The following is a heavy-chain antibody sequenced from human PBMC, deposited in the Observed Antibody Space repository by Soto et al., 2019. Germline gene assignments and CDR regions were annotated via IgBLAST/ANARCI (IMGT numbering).Heavy chain of an antibody. V-gene: IGHV3-7*01. CDR2: IKPDESEK. D-gene: IGHD4-4*01. Sequence: LRLSCTASGFTFSDSWMTWVRQAPGRGLEWVARIKPDESEKKYADSVKGRFSISRDNAKNSMYLQMDSLRGEDTAVYYCVRGGSNYASWGQGTLVTVSS. J-gene: IGHJ5*02. CDR1: GFTFSDSW. CDR3: VRGGSNYAS.